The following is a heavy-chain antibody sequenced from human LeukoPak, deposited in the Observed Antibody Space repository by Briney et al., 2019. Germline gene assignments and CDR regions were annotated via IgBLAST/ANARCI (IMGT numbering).Heavy chain of an antibody. V-gene: IGHV1-69*05. CDR3: ARGKVEMVTAGNWFDP. D-gene: IGHD5-24*01. CDR1: GGTFSSYA. CDR2: IIPIFGTA. Sequence: SVKVSCKASGGTFSSYAISWVRQAPGQGLEWMGGIIPIFGTANYAQKFQGRVTITTDESTSTAYMELSSLRSEDTAVYYCARGKVEMVTAGNWFDPWGQGTLVTVSS. J-gene: IGHJ5*02.